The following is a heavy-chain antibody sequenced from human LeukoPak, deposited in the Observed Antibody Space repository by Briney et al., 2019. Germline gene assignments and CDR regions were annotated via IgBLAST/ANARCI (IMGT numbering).Heavy chain of an antibody. D-gene: IGHD4-11*01. CDR3: GRADHNNYGGGYFDY. J-gene: IGHJ4*02. Sequence: PGGSLRLSCTASGFTFSSYSMNWVRQAPGKGLEWVSSISSRSNYIYYTDSVKGRFTISRDNAKNSLYLQMNSLRAEDTAVYFCGRADHNNYGGGYFDYWGQGSLVTVSS. CDR1: GFTFSSYS. V-gene: IGHV3-21*01. CDR2: ISSRSNYI.